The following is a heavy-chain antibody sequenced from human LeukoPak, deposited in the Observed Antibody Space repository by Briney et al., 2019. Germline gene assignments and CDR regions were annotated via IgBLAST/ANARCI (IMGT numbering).Heavy chain of an antibody. Sequence: GGSLRLSCAASGFTVSSNYMSWVRQAPGKGLEWVSAISGSGGRTYYADSVKGRFTISRDNSKNTLYLQMNSLRAEDTAVYYCAKDRAYYSDSSGYYLVRAYDYWGQGTLVTVSS. J-gene: IGHJ4*02. CDR3: AKDRAYYSDSSGYYLVRAYDY. CDR1: GFTVSSNY. V-gene: IGHV3-23*01. D-gene: IGHD3-22*01. CDR2: ISGSGGRT.